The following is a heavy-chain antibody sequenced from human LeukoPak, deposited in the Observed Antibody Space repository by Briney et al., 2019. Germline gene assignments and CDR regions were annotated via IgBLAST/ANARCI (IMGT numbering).Heavy chain of an antibody. CDR3: ARLPPMNIVRGVARGWFDP. Sequence: SETLSLTCTVSGGSISSSSYYWGWIRQPPGKGLEWIGSIYYSGSTYYNPSLKSRVTISVDTSNNQFSLRLSSVTAADTAVYYCARLPPMNIVRGVARGWFDPWGQGTLVTVSS. CDR1: GGSISSSSYY. CDR2: IYYSGST. J-gene: IGHJ5*02. V-gene: IGHV4-39*07. D-gene: IGHD3-10*01.